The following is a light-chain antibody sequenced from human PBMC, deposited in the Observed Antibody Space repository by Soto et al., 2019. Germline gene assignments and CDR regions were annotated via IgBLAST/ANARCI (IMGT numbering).Light chain of an antibody. V-gene: IGKV1-6*01. CDR1: QGIRND. CDR2: DAS. J-gene: IGKJ4*01. CDR3: LQDYNCPPT. Sequence: AIQMTQSPSSLSASVGDRVTITCRASQGIRNDLGWYQQKPGKAPKLLIYDASSLQSGVPSRFSGSGSGTDFTLTISSLQPADFATSYCLQDYNCPPTFGGGTKVQIK.